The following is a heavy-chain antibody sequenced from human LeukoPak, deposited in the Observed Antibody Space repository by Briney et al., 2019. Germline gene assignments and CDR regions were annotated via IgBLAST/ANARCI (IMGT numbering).Heavy chain of an antibody. D-gene: IGHD6-19*01. V-gene: IGHV4-39*01. CDR2: IYYTGNT. J-gene: IGHJ4*02. CDR3: ARQYGSGRWGFDH. Sequence: SETLSLTCTVSGGSISGTSYFWGWIRQPPGKGLEWIGTIYYTGNTYYNPSLKSRVTISVDTSKNQFSLKLTSVTAADTAVYFCARQYGSGRWGFDHWGQGTLVTVSS. CDR1: GGSISGTSYF.